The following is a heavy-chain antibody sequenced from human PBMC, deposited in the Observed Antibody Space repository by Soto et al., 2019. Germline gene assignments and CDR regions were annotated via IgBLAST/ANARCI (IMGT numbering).Heavy chain of an antibody. CDR3: ARGRIAVARPYYYYMDV. V-gene: IGHV4-34*01. Sequence: QVQLQQWGAGLLKPSETLSLTCAVYGGSFSGYYWSWIRQPPGKGLEWIGEINHSGSTNYNPSLKGRVTISVDTSKNQFSLKLSSVTAADTAVYYCARGRIAVARPYYYYMDVWGKGTTVTVSS. D-gene: IGHD6-19*01. J-gene: IGHJ6*03. CDR2: INHSGST. CDR1: GGSFSGYY.